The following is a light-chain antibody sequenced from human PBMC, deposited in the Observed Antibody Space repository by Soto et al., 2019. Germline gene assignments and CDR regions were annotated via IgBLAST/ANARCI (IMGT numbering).Light chain of an antibody. V-gene: IGKV3-20*01. CDR2: GAS. Sequence: EIVLTQSPCTLSLSPGERATLSCRASQSVSSSYLAWYQQKPGQAPRLLIYGASSRATGIPDRFSGSGSGTDFTLTISRLEPEDFAVYYCQLPRTFGQGTKVDIK. J-gene: IGKJ1*01. CDR1: QSVSSSY. CDR3: QLPRT.